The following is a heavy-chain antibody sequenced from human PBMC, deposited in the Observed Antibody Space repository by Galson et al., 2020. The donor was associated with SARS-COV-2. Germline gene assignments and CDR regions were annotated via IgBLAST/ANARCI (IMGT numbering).Heavy chain of an antibody. CDR3: ARDGQSSSGWVFDY. Sequence: GGSLRLSCAASGFTFKSHAMHWVRQAPGKGLEWVAQIFYDGSDKYYVDSVKGRFTISRDDSENTVYLQMNNLRADDSAVYFCARDGQSSSGWVFDYWGQGTLVTVSS. D-gene: IGHD6-19*01. CDR2: IFYDGSDK. J-gene: IGHJ4*02. V-gene: IGHV3-33*01. CDR1: GFTFKSHA.